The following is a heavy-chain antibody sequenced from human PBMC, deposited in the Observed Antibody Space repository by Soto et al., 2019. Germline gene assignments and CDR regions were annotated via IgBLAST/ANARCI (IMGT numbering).Heavy chain of an antibody. CDR1: GITFRRSA. CDR3: AADDHQDDSWSSYPYYFYSMEV. D-gene: IGHD3-3*01. J-gene: IGHJ6*02. V-gene: IGHV1-58*01. CDR2: IVVGSGST. Sequence: SVKVSCKASGITFRRSAVQWMRQARGQPLEWIGRIVVGSGSTTYAQIVQERITITRDMCTSTVYMELRSMGPEHTAMYYWAADDHQDDSWSSYPYYFYSMEVWGQGTTVTVSS.